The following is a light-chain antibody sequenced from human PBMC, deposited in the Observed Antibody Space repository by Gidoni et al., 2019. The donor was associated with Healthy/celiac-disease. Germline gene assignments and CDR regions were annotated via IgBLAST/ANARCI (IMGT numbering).Light chain of an antibody. CDR1: QSVGSN. Sequence: EIVMTQSPATLSVSPGERATLSCRASQSVGSNLAWYHQKPGQAPRLLIYAASTRATGISARFSGSGSGTQFTLTISSLQSEDFALYYCQQYSSWPPITFGQGTRLEIK. J-gene: IGKJ5*01. CDR2: AAS. V-gene: IGKV3D-15*01. CDR3: QQYSSWPPIT.